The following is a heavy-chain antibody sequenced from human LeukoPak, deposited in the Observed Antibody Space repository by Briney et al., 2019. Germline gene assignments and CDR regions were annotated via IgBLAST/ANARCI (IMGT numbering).Heavy chain of an antibody. V-gene: IGHV1-18*01. CDR1: GYTFTSYG. CDR2: IHTYTGNT. J-gene: IGHJ4*02. CDR3: ARVLLSTRGMIFDY. Sequence: ASVKVSCKASGYTFTSYGISWVRQAPGQELEWMGWIHTYTGNTYHAQKLQGRVTMTTDTSTSTAYMELRSLRSDDTAVYYCARVLLSTRGMIFDYWGQGTLVTVSS. D-gene: IGHD5/OR15-5a*01.